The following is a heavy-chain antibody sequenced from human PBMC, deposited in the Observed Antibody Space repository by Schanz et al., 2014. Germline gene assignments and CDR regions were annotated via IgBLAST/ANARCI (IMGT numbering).Heavy chain of an antibody. V-gene: IGHV1-18*01. J-gene: IGHJ3*01. D-gene: IGHD3-9*01. Sequence: QVQLVQSAPEVKKPGASVKVSCKASGYSVTTYGLNWVRQAPGQGPEWMGWISAFDDKTDYAQNFQGRLIMTTDTSTTTVYMELRGLRSDDTAVYYCARETTIITGGAFDVWGQGTMVTVSS. CDR3: ARETTIITGGAFDV. CDR1: GYSVTTYG. CDR2: ISAFDDKT.